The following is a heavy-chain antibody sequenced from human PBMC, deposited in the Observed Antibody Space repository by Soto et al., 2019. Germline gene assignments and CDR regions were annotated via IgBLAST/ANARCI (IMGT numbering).Heavy chain of an antibody. V-gene: IGHV1-18*01. CDR3: ARDLNVDIVATISGFDP. Sequence: ASVKVSCKASGYTLTSYGISWLRQDPGQGLEWMGWISAYNGNTNYAQKLQGRVTMTTDTSTSTAYMELRSLRSDDTAVYYCARDLNVDIVATISGFDPWGQGTLVTVSS. D-gene: IGHD5-12*01. J-gene: IGHJ5*02. CDR2: ISAYNGNT. CDR1: GYTLTSYG.